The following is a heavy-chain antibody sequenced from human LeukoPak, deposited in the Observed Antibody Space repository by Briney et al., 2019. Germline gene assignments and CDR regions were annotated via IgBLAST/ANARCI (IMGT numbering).Heavy chain of an antibody. CDR3: ATRKLGNDY. CDR2: IYYTET. D-gene: IGHD7-27*01. CDR1: GFIFSNYV. J-gene: IGHJ4*02. Sequence: GSLRLSCAGSGFIFSNYVLSWIRQSPGKGLEWIGYIYYTETSYNPSLKSRVTISADTSKNQFSLKLYSVTAADTAVYYCATRKLGNDYWGQGTLVTVSS. V-gene: IGHV4-59*01.